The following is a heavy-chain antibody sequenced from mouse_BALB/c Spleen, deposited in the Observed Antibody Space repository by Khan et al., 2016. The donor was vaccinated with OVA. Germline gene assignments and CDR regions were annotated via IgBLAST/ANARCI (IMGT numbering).Heavy chain of an antibody. J-gene: IGHJ3*01. CDR1: GYTFTSYT. D-gene: IGHD2-14*01. V-gene: IGHV1-4*01. Sequence: VQLQQSGAELARPGASVKMSCKASGYTFTSYTMHWVKQRPGQGLEWIGYINPSSSYPNYNQKFKDKATLTADKSSSTAYMQLSSLTSEDSAVYYCTREGAYYRADGWFAYWGRGTLVTVSA. CDR3: TREGAYYRADGWFAY. CDR2: INPSSSYP.